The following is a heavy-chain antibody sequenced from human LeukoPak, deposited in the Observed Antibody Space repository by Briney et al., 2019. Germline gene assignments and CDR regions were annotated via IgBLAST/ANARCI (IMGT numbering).Heavy chain of an antibody. CDR3: AKRLAMTGTYHFDY. V-gene: IGHV3-23*01. J-gene: IGHJ4*02. CDR1: GFTFTDYF. D-gene: IGHD6-19*01. Sequence: GGSLRLSCVASGFTFTDYFMSWVRQAPGKGLEWVSRISGTGGTTFYADSVKGRFTISRDNSKNTLYLQMNSLRAEDAAVYYCAKRLAMTGTYHFDYWGQGTLVTVSS. CDR2: ISGTGGTT.